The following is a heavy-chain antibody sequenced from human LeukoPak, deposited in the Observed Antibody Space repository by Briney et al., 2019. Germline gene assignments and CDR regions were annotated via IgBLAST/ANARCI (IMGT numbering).Heavy chain of an antibody. CDR3: ARDPGDCSGGSCYSGPENWFDP. CDR2: IIPIFGTA. CDR1: GGTFSSYA. Sequence: ASVKVSCKASGGTFSSYAISWVRQAPRQGLEWMGGIIPIFGTANYAQKFQGRVTITADESTSTAYMELSSLRSEDTAVYYCARDPGDCSGGSCYSGPENWFDPWGQGTLVTVSS. V-gene: IGHV1-69*01. D-gene: IGHD2-15*01. J-gene: IGHJ5*02.